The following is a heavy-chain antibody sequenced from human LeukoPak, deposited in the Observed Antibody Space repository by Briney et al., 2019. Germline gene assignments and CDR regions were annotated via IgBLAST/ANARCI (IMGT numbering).Heavy chain of an antibody. V-gene: IGHV1-2*02. CDR3: ARDKLGLGELSLYDE. CDR2: VNPNSGGT. CDR1: GYTLTGHS. J-gene: IGHJ4*02. Sequence: GASVKVSCKASGYTLTGHSMHWVRQAPGQGLEWMGWVNPNSGGTKYTRKFQGRVTMTRDTSISTAYMELSRLTSDDTAMYYCARDKLGLGELSLYDEWGQGTQVTVSS. D-gene: IGHD3-16*02.